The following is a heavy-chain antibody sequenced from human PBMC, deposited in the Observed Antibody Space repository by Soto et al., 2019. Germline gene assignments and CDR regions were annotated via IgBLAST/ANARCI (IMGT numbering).Heavy chain of an antibody. Sequence: SEILSLTCTVSGGSISSYYWSWIRQPPGKGLEWIGYIYYSGSTNYNPSLKSRVTISVDTSKNQFSLKLSSVTAADTAVYYCARQYNNNWFDPWGQGTLVTVSS. J-gene: IGHJ5*02. CDR1: GGSISSYY. V-gene: IGHV4-59*08. CDR2: IYYSGST. CDR3: ARQYNNNWFDP. D-gene: IGHD1-1*01.